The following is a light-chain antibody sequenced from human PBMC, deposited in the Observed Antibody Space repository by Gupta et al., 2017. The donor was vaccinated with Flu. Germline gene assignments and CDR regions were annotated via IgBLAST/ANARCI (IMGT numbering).Light chain of an antibody. CDR3: QSDDSSRSGEV. J-gene: IGLJ3*02. CDR1: SSNIGAGYD. Sequence: QSVLTQPPSVSGAPGQRVTISCTGSSSNIGAGYDVHWYQQLPGTAPKLLIYGNSNRPSGVPDRFSGSKSGTSASLAITGLQAEDEADYYCQSDDSSRSGEVFGGGTKLTVL. CDR2: GNS. V-gene: IGLV1-40*01.